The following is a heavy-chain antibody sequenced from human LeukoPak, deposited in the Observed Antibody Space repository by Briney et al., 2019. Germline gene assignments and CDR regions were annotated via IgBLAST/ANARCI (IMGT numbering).Heavy chain of an antibody. J-gene: IGHJ4*02. V-gene: IGHV3-13*04. CDR1: GFTFSSYD. CDR3: ARDRGSYSFDY. D-gene: IGHD1-26*01. CDR2: IGTAGDT. Sequence: GRSLRLSCAASGFTFSSYDMHWVRQGTGKGLEWVSGIGTAGDTYYAASVKGRFTISRENAKNSLYLQMDSLRAGDTAVYYCARDRGSYSFDYWGQGTLVTVSS.